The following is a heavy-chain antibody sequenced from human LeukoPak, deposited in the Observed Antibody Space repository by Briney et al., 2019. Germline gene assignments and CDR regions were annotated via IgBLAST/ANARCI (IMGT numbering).Heavy chain of an antibody. Sequence: SVKVSCKASGFTFTSSAMQWVRQARGQRLEWIGWIVVGSGNTNYAQKFQERVTITRDMSTSTAYMELSSLRSEDTAVYYCAATFPGGGWYGDYWGQGTLVTVSS. CDR2: IVVGSGNT. CDR3: AATFPGGGWYGDY. CDR1: GFTFTSSA. D-gene: IGHD6-19*01. J-gene: IGHJ4*02. V-gene: IGHV1-58*02.